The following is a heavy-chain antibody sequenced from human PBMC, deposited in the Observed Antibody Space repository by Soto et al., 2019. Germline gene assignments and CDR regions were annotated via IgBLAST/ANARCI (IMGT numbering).Heavy chain of an antibody. D-gene: IGHD5-18*01. CDR1: GGTFSTYA. CDR2: IIPMFGTA. J-gene: IGHJ4*02. CDR3: ASGIQLWLRRINNGYSG. V-gene: IGHV1-69*13. Sequence: SVKVSCKAPGGTFSTYAISWVRQAPGQGLEWMGGIIPMFGTANYAQRFQDRVTITADESTNTVYMELSNLRSEDTAVYFCASGIQLWLRRINNGYSGWGQGTLVTVSS.